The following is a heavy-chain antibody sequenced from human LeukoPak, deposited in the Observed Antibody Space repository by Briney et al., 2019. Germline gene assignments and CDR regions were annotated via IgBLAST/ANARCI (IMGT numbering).Heavy chain of an antibody. CDR1: GFTLRSHS. CDR3: TRPWGSGFFDY. Sequence: PGGSLRLSCAASGFTLRSHSMHWVGQAPGKGLEWVAFIDTSSSYMAYADSVKGRFTISRDNGNNSLFLQMKSLRAEDTAVYYCTRPWGSGFFDYWGQGTLVTVSS. J-gene: IGHJ4*02. V-gene: IGHV3-21*06. CDR2: IDTSSSYM. D-gene: IGHD3-16*01.